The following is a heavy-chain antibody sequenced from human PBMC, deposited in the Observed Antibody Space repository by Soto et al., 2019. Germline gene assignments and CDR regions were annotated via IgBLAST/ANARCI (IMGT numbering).Heavy chain of an antibody. V-gene: IGHV4-34*01. CDR2: MSHSGGT. CDR1: GGFVTSGSYY. J-gene: IGHJ3*02. CDR3: ARVERGTATTVVDAFDI. Sequence: QVQLQQWGAGLLKPSETLSLTCAVYGGFVTSGSYYWSWIRQPPGKGLEWIGEMSHSGGTHFKPSLKSRGTISVDTSKNQVTRKMSSVTAADTALYYCARVERGTATTVVDAFDIWGPGTMVTVSS. D-gene: IGHD1-1*01.